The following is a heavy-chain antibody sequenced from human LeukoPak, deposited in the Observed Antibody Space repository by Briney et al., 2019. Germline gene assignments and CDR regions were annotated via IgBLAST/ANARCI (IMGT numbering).Heavy chain of an antibody. J-gene: IGHJ4*02. CDR2: IKSKTNNSAT. CDR1: GFTFSGSG. D-gene: IGHD3-10*01. V-gene: IGHV3-73*01. Sequence: PGGSLRLSFVASGFTFSGSGMHSVPQPPRKGLGWVGGIKSKTNNSATAYAASVSGRFTISRDDSKSTAYLQMNTLKTKDTAIYYCTVYYTDGSDYHPTDHWGQGTLVTV. CDR3: TVYYTDGSDYHPTDH.